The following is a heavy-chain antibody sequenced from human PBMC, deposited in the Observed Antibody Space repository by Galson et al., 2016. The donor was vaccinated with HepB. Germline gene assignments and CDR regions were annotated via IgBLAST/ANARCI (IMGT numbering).Heavy chain of an antibody. Sequence: SLRLSCAASGFSFRDYYMSWIRQAPGKGLEWISYISSSGSIIYYADSVKGRFTISRDNAENSLYLQMNSLRAEDTAVYYCARDYYDHSGYSDYWGQGTLVSVSS. CDR2: ISSSGSII. J-gene: IGHJ4*02. CDR3: ARDYYDHSGYSDY. V-gene: IGHV3-11*04. D-gene: IGHD3-22*01. CDR1: GFSFRDYY.